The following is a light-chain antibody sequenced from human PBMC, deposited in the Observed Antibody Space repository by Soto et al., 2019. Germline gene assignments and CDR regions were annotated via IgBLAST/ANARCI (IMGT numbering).Light chain of an antibody. V-gene: IGKV3-11*01. CDR1: QSVRTY. Sequence: EIVLTQSPATLSLSPGERATLSCRASQSVRTYLAWYQQKPGQAPRLLIYDVSYRATGIPARFSGSGSGTDYTLTISSLEPEDFAVYYCQQRSNWPITFGPGTTVDI. CDR3: QQRSNWPIT. J-gene: IGKJ3*01. CDR2: DVS.